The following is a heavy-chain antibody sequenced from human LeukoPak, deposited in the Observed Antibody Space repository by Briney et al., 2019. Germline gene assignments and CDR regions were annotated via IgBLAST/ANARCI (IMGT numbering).Heavy chain of an antibody. J-gene: IGHJ6*03. V-gene: IGHV1-69*05. D-gene: IGHD5-18*01. CDR1: GGTFSSYA. CDR3: ARGDTVPYYYYMDV. Sequence: GASVKVSCKASGGTFSSYAISWVRQAPGQGLEWMGGIFPIFGTANYAQKFQGRVTITTDESTSTAYMELSSLRSEDTAVYYCARGDTVPYYYYMDVWGKGTTVTVSS. CDR2: IFPIFGTA.